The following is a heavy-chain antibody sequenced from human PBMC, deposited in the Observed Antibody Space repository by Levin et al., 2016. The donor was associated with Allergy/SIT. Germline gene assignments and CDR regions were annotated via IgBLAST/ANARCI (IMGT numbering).Heavy chain of an antibody. V-gene: IGHV4-39*01. CDR3: ARQEVPAGEPSYYNYYGLDV. CDR1: GGSISSSHYY. J-gene: IGHJ6*02. D-gene: IGHD2-2*01. CDR2: IYYSGST. Sequence: SETLSLTCTVSGGSISSSHYYWGRIRQSPGKGLEWLGNIYYSGSTYYNPSLKSRVIISVDTSKNQFSLRLSSVTAADTAVYFCARQEVPAGEPSYYNYYGLDVWGPGTTVTVSS.